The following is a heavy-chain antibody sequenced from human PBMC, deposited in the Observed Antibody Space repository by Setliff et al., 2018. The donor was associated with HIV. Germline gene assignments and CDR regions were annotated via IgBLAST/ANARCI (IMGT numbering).Heavy chain of an antibody. V-gene: IGHV1-2*02. Sequence: ASVKVSCKASGYTFTYLFIHWVRLAPGRGLECMGVINPKSGDTNYAQKFQGRVTMTRDTSISTAYMELDRLGSDDTAVYYCVRDPRFSGYAQAFDFWGQGSLVTVSS. D-gene: IGHD5-12*01. CDR3: VRDPRFSGYAQAFDF. J-gene: IGHJ4*02. CDR1: GYTFTYLF. CDR2: INPKSGDT.